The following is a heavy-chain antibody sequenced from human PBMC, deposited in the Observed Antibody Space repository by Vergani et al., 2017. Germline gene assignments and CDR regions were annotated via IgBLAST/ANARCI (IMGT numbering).Heavy chain of an antibody. D-gene: IGHD6-19*01. CDR3: VVWGYSSGWYGVVYAFDI. Sequence: VQLVESGGGVVQPGRSLRLSCAASGFTFNQYGMHWVRQAPGKGLEWVSYISSSGSTIYYADSVKGRFTISRDNAKNSLYLQMNSLRAEDTAVYYCVVWGYSSGWYGVVYAFDIWGQGTMVTVSS. CDR2: ISSSGSTI. CDR1: GFTFNQYG. J-gene: IGHJ3*02. V-gene: IGHV3-48*04.